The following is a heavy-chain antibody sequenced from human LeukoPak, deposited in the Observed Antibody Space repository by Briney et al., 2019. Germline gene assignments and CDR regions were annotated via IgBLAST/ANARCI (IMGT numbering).Heavy chain of an antibody. V-gene: IGHV4-59*08. CDR1: GGSISSYY. J-gene: IGHJ4*02. D-gene: IGHD6-13*01. CDR3: GRLVLVPRSYYFDY. CDR2: IYYSGTT. Sequence: SETLSLTCTVSGGSISSYYWGWIRQPPGKGLEWIGYIYYSGTTHYNPSLTSRVTISVDTPKNQFSLKLSSVTAADTAVYYCGRLVLVPRSYYFDYWGQGTLVTVSS.